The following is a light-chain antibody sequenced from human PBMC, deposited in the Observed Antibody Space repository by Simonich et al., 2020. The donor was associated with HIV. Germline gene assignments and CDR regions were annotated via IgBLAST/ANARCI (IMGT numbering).Light chain of an antibody. CDR3: QSYDSSLSAL. CDR2: GNN. J-gene: IGLJ2*01. Sequence: QSVLTQPPSVSGAPGQRVTISCTGSSSNIGAGYDVHWYQQLPGTAPQLLIYGNNNRPSGGPDRFSGSKSGTSASLAITGLQAEDEADYYCQSYDSSLSALFGGGTKLTVL. V-gene: IGLV1-40*01. CDR1: SSNIGAGYD.